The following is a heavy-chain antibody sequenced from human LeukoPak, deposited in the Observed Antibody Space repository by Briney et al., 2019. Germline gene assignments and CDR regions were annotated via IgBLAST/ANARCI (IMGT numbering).Heavy chain of an antibody. V-gene: IGHV3-23*01. CDR2: ISGSGGST. Sequence: GGSLRLSCAASGFTFSSYGMSWVRQAPGKGLEWVSAISGSGGSTYYADSVKGRFTISRDNSKNTLYLQMNSLRAEDTAVYYCAKDQGGELAIDYWGQGTLVTVSS. J-gene: IGHJ4*02. D-gene: IGHD1-26*01. CDR1: GFTFSSYG. CDR3: AKDQGGELAIDY.